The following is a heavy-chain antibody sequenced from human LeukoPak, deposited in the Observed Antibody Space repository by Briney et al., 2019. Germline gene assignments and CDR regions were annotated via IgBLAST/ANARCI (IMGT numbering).Heavy chain of an antibody. CDR2: ISSSSSYI. CDR3: ARMGAGVGATFYYYYYMDV. CDR1: GFTFSSYS. V-gene: IGHV3-21*01. J-gene: IGHJ6*03. D-gene: IGHD1-26*01. Sequence: GGSLRLSCAASGFTFSSYSMNWVRQAPGKGLEWVSSISSSSSYIYYADSVKGRFTISRDNAKNSLYLQMNSLRAEDTAVYYCARMGAGVGATFYYYYYMDVWGKGTTVTVSS.